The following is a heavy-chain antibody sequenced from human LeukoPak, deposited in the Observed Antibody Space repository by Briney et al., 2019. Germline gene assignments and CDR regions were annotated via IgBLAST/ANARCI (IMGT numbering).Heavy chain of an antibody. CDR3: ARDRVRFGSDRYYYYYYMDV. Sequence: GGSLRLSCAASGFTFDDYGMSWVRQAPGKGLEWVSGINWNGGSTGYADSVKGRFTISRDNAKNSLYLQMNSLRAEDTALYYCARDRVRFGSDRYYYYYYMDVWGKGTTVTVSS. V-gene: IGHV3-20*04. D-gene: IGHD3-10*01. J-gene: IGHJ6*03. CDR2: INWNGGST. CDR1: GFTFDDYG.